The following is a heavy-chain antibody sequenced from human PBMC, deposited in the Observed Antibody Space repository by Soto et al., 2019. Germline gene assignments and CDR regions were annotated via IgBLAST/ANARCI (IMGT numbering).Heavy chain of an antibody. J-gene: IGHJ6*02. CDR1: GFAFSTFA. CDR3: AGEGGGAAPGRRNGMDV. CDR2: ISHDGRDK. D-gene: IGHD1-26*01. V-gene: IGHV3-30*04. Sequence: QVQLVESGGGVVQPGRSLRLSCAASGFAFSTFAMHWVRQAPGKGLESVAIISHDGRDKYHADSVKGRFTISRDNSKDTLYLEMNSLRAEETAGCYCAGEGGGAAPGRRNGMDVCGQGTTVTVSS.